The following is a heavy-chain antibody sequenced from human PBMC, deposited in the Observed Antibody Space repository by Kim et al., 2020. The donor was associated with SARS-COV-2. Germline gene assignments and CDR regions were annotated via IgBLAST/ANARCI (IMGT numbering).Heavy chain of an antibody. Sequence: GESLKISCKGSGYSFTSYWIGWVRQMPGKGLEWMGIIYPGDSDTRYSPSFQGQFTISADKSISTAYLQWSSLKASDTAMYYCATSIYSSGWPFDYWGQGTLVTVSS. D-gene: IGHD6-19*01. CDR3: ATSIYSSGWPFDY. CDR1: GYSFTSYW. CDR2: IYPGDSDT. V-gene: IGHV5-51*01. J-gene: IGHJ4*02.